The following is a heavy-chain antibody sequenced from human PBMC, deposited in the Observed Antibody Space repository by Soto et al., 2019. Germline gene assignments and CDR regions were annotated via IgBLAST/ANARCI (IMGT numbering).Heavy chain of an antibody. Sequence: GGSLRLSCAASGFTFSSYSMNWVRQAPGKGLEWVSSIRSSSSYIYYADSVKGRFTISRDNAKNSLYLQMNSLRAEDTAVYYCARDSKLLRYFDWLPTTGSYYGMDVWGQGTTVTVSS. CDR2: IRSSSSYI. CDR1: GFTFSSYS. J-gene: IGHJ6*02. D-gene: IGHD3-9*01. CDR3: ARDSKLLRYFDWLPTTGSYYGMDV. V-gene: IGHV3-21*01.